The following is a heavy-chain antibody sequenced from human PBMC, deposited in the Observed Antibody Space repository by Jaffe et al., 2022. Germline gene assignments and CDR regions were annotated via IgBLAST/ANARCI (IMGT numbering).Heavy chain of an antibody. V-gene: IGHV7-4-1*02. CDR1: GYNFSNYA. J-gene: IGHJ4*02. CDR3: ARDRDCNNNNCEVVSDY. CDR2: IDTKTEKP. Sequence: QVQLVQSGSELKKPGASVRVSCKTSGYNFSNYAMNWVRQAPGQGLEWMGWIDTKTEKPTYAQDFTGRFVFSLDISVTTAFLQISGLNADDTAVYYCARDRDCNNNNCEVVSDYWGQGTLVTVSS. D-gene: IGHD2-8*02.